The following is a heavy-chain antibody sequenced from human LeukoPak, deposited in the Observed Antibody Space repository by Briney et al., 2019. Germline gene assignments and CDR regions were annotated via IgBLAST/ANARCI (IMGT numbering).Heavy chain of an antibody. D-gene: IGHD3-3*01. Sequence: ASVKVSCKASGGTFSSYAISWVRQAPGQGLEWMGGIIPIFGTANYAQKFQGRVTITTDESTSTAYMELSSLRSEDTAVYYCARAVVSIFAPDFWGYMDVWGKGTTVTVSS. CDR3: ARAVVSIFAPDFWGYMDV. CDR2: IIPIFGTA. J-gene: IGHJ6*03. V-gene: IGHV1-69*05. CDR1: GGTFSSYA.